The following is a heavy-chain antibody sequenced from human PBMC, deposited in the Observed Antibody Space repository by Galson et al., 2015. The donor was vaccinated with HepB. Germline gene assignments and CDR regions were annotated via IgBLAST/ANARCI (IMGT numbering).Heavy chain of an antibody. D-gene: IGHD2-2*01. CDR1: GYTFTSYD. Sequence: SVKVSCKASGYTFTSYDINWVRQATGQGLEWMGWMNPNSGNTGYAQKFQGRVTMTRNTSISTAYMELSSLRSEDTAVYYCARKLGSTSCYDGACYYYYYMDVWGKGTTVTVSS. CDR2: MNPNSGNT. V-gene: IGHV1-8*01. CDR3: ARKLGSTSCYDGACYYYYYMDV. J-gene: IGHJ6*03.